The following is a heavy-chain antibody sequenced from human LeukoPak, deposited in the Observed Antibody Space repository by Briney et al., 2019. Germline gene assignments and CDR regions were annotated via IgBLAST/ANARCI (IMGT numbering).Heavy chain of an antibody. CDR1: GFTFSAHA. CDR2: ISGSNGRT. J-gene: IGHJ5*01. CDR3: AKDVLHDGSVYYANYLDS. D-gene: IGHD3-22*01. V-gene: IGHV3-23*01. Sequence: GGPLTLSCAASGFTFSAHAMSWVRQPPGKGLEWVSAISGSNGRTHYADSLRGRFSISRDNSKNTLYLQMNSLRADDTAVYYCAKDVLHDGSVYYANYLDSWGHGTLVTVSS.